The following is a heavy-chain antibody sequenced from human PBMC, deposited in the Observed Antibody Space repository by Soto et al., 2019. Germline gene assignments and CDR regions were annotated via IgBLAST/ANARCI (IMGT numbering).Heavy chain of an antibody. J-gene: IGHJ4*02. CDR1: EYTFTSYS. CDR3: ARELQGLYYFDY. D-gene: IGHD4-4*01. CDR2: INDGNGNT. V-gene: IGHV1-3*01. Sequence: SVKASCKAPEYTFTSYSMHWVRQAPGQRLEWMGWINDGNGNTKYSQKLEGRVTITRDTSASTSYMELRSLRSDDTAVYYCARELQGLYYFDYWGQGTLVTVSS.